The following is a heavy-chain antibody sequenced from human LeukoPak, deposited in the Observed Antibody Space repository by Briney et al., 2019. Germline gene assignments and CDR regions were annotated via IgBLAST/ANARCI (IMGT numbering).Heavy chain of an antibody. CDR2: ISGSGGST. J-gene: IGHJ6*04. CDR3: AELGITMIGGV. Sequence: GRSLRLSCAASGFTFSSYAMSWVRQAPGKGLGWVSAISGSGGSTYYADSVKGRFTISRDNAKKSLYLQMNSLRAEDTAVYYCAELGITMIGGVWGKGTTVTISS. D-gene: IGHD3-10*02. V-gene: IGHV3-23*01. CDR1: GFTFSSYA.